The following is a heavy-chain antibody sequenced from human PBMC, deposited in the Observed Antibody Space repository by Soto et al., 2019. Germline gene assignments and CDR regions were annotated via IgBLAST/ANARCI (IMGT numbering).Heavy chain of an antibody. CDR2: IYFSGIT. J-gene: IGHJ6*02. CDR3: ATYPITGTGWHNSYCGMHV. D-gene: IGHD1-7*01. Sequence: QVQLQESGPGLVKPSETLSLTRTVSGDSVSSGFYYWNWIRQPPGKGLEWFGYIYFSGITNSNPSLRRRLTISLYTPRNQFSLRLNSVTAADTAVYYCATYPITGTGWHNSYCGMHVWGQGTTVTVS. CDR1: GDSVSSGFYY. V-gene: IGHV4-61*01.